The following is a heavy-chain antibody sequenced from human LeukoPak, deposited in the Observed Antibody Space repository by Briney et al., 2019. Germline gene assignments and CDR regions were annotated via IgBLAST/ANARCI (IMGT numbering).Heavy chain of an antibody. V-gene: IGHV4-59*01. CDR3: ARDRGSGSIFDY. Sequence: SETLSLTCTVSGGSISSYYWSWIRQPPGKGLEWIGYIYYSGGTNYNPSLKSRVTISVDTSKNQFSLKLSSVTAADTAVYYCARDRGSGSIFDYWGQGTLVTVSS. CDR2: IYYSGGT. J-gene: IGHJ4*02. CDR1: GGSISSYY. D-gene: IGHD3-10*01.